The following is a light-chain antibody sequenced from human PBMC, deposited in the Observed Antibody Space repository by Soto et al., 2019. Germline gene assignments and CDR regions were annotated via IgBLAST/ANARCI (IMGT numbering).Light chain of an antibody. Sequence: DVVLTQSPPSLPVTLGQPASISCRSSQSLVYRDGNTHLNWLQQRPAQSPRRLIYMVSTRDSGVPDRFSGSGSGTDFALKISGVEAEDVGVYYCMQGTHWPPTFGQGTKVEIK. V-gene: IGKV2-30*01. CDR2: MVS. J-gene: IGKJ1*01. CDR3: MQGTHWPPT. CDR1: QSLVYRDGNTH.